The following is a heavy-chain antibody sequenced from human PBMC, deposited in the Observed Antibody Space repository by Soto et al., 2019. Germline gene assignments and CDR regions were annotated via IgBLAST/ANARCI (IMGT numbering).Heavy chain of an antibody. D-gene: IGHD3-22*01. V-gene: IGHV3-30-3*01. J-gene: IGHJ5*02. Sequence: GRPKRVPKTASEVTSRNFAVRWVRQTPRMGLKWVSAISYDGREKYYADSVKGRFTISRDNSKNTLYLQMNNLRPEDTGMYYCARDQGFYHDTLGYFVHWGQGTLGTVSS. CDR2: ISYDGREK. CDR3: ARDQGFYHDTLGYFVH. CDR1: EVTSRNFA.